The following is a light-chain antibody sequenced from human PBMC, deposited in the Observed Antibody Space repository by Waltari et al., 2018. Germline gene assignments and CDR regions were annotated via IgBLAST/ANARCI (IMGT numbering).Light chain of an antibody. CDR1: SSDIGGYPY. J-gene: IGLJ2*01. V-gene: IGLV2-8*01. Sequence: HSVTISCTGTSSDIGGYPYVSWYQQHPGEAPKLIIFEASKRSSGVPDRFSGSKAGNTASLTVSGLQADYEADYYCSSYAGSHTVLLFGGGTKLTVL. CDR2: EAS. CDR3: SSYAGSHTVLL.